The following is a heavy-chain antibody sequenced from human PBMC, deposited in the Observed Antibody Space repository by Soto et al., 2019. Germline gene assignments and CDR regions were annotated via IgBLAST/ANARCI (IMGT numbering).Heavy chain of an antibody. Sequence: GGSLRSSCAPFEFTLGGYWMNWVGKVPGRGLLWVSRIDEYGNTSDYGDSVRGRFTISRDNARNTLYLEMNSLRAEDTALYYCTRDIGGRWAYWGPGTLVTVSS. D-gene: IGHD3-16*01. J-gene: IGHJ4*02. CDR1: EFTLGGYW. CDR2: IDEYGNTS. CDR3: TRDIGGRWAY. V-gene: IGHV3-74*01.